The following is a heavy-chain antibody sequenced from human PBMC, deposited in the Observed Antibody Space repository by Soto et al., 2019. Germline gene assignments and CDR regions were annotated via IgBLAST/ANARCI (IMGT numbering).Heavy chain of an antibody. CDR3: AREVRVAWSRTNAPFDP. J-gene: IGHJ5*02. V-gene: IGHV1-18*01. Sequence: QVQLGQSGAEVKEPGASVKVSCKASGYTFTSYYISWVRQAPGQGPEWVGGISADNGHTNFAQNFQGRVAMTTDTSTSTSYMELRSLRFDDTAVYFCAREVRVAWSRTNAPFDPWGQGTLVTVSS. D-gene: IGHD1-1*01. CDR1: GYTFTSYY. CDR2: ISADNGHT.